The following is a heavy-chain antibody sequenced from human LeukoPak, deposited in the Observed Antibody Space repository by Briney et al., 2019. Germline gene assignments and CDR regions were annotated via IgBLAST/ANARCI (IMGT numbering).Heavy chain of an antibody. D-gene: IGHD3-10*01. V-gene: IGHV1-46*01. CDR1: GYTFTGYY. CDR3: ARDRKYYGSGSYSPAYDFDY. J-gene: IGHJ4*02. CDR2: INPNSGGSI. Sequence: ASVKVSCKASGYTFTGYYMHWVRQAPGQGLEWMGWINPNSGGSISYAQKFKGRVTMTRDTSTSTVYMELSSLRSEDTAVYYCARDRKYYGSGSYSPAYDFDYWGQGTLVTVSS.